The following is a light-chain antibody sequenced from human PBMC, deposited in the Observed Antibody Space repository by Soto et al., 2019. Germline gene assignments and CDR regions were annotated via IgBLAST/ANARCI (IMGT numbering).Light chain of an antibody. J-gene: IGKJ2*01. Sequence: DIVVTQSPGTLSLSPGERATLSCRASQIISSTYLGWYQQKPGQAPRPLIYGASSRATGIPVRFRGSGSGTDFTLTIGRFEPEDFAVCYCQQYGSSVYTFGQGTKLESK. CDR1: QIISSTY. CDR3: QQYGSSVYT. V-gene: IGKV3-20*01. CDR2: GAS.